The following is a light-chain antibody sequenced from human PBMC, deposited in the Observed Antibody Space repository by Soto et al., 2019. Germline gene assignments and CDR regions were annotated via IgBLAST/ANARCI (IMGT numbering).Light chain of an antibody. V-gene: IGLV2-14*01. CDR3: SSYTTSITPYV. J-gene: IGLJ1*01. CDR1: ITDIGAYNY. CDR2: GVS. Sequence: QPVLTQPASVSGSPGQSNTISCTGTITDIGAYNYVSWYQQHPGKAPKLLIYGVSSRPSGVSNRFSGSKSGNAAYLTISGLQADDEAEYYCSSYTTSITPYVFGTGTKVTVL.